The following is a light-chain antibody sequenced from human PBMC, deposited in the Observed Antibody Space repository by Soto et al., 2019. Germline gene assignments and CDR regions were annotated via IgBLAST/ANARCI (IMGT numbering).Light chain of an antibody. J-gene: IGLJ1*01. CDR2: EVS. V-gene: IGLV2-14*01. CDR1: SRDVGGYNY. Sequence: QSVLTQPASVSGSPGQSITISCTGTSRDVGGYNYVSWYQQHPGKAPKLMIYEVSNRPSGVSNRFSGSKSVNTASLTISGLQAEDEAAYYCSSYTSSSIDYVFGTGTKLTVL. CDR3: SSYTSSSIDYV.